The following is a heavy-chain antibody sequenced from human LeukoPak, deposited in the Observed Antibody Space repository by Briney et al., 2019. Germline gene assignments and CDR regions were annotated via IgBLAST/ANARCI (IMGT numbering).Heavy chain of an antibody. D-gene: IGHD6-19*01. CDR1: RFIFSSYG. Sequence: GGSLRLSCAASRFIFSSYGMHWVRQAPGKGLEWVAVISYDGSNKYYADSVKGRFTISRDNSKNTLYLQMNSLRAEDTAVYYCANFGYSSGWYPDYWGQGTLVTVSS. CDR3: ANFGYSSGWYPDY. V-gene: IGHV3-30*18. J-gene: IGHJ4*02. CDR2: ISYDGSNK.